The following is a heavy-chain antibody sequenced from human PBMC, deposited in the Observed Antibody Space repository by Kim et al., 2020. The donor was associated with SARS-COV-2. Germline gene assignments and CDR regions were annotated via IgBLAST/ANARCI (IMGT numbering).Heavy chain of an antibody. CDR1: GFTFGDYA. CDR3: TRHVLRYFDWYGGMDV. J-gene: IGHJ6*02. V-gene: IGHV3-49*04. CDR2: IRSKAYGGTT. D-gene: IGHD3-9*01. Sequence: GGSLRLSCTASGFTFGDYAMSWVRQAPGKGLEWVGFIRSKAYGGTTDYAASVKGRFTISRDDSKSIAYLQMNILKTEDTAVYYCTRHVLRYFDWYGGMDVWGQGTTVTVSS.